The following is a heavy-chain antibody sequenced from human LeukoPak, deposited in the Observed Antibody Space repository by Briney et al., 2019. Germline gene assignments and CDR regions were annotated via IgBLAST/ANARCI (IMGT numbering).Heavy chain of an antibody. D-gene: IGHD2-15*01. CDR3: ARDKALKGVAARYAFDI. CDR2: IIPIFGTA. CDR1: GGTFSSYA. V-gene: IGHV1-69*06. J-gene: IGHJ3*02. Sequence: SVKVSCKASGGTFSSYAISWVRQAPRQGLEWMGGIIPIFGTANYAQKFQGRVTITADKSTSTAYMELSSLRSEDTAVYYCARDKALKGVAARYAFDIWGQGTMVTVSS.